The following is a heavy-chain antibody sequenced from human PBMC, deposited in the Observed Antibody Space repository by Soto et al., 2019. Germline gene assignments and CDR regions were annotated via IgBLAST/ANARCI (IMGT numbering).Heavy chain of an antibody. J-gene: IGHJ3*02. CDR2: IIPILGIA. D-gene: IGHD6-19*01. Sequence: SVKVSCKASGGTFSSYTISWVRQAPGQGLEWMGRIIPILGIANYAQKFQGRVTITADKSTSTAYMELNSLRAEDTAVYYCAKERSIAVAAYDAFDIWGQGTMVTVSS. CDR3: AKERSIAVAAYDAFDI. V-gene: IGHV1-69*04. CDR1: GGTFSSYT.